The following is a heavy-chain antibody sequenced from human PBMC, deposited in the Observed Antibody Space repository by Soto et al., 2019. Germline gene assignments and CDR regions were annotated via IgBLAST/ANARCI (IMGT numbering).Heavy chain of an antibody. CDR2: IYPGDSDT. V-gene: IGHV5-51*01. J-gene: IGHJ3*02. CDR3: ARQAYCGGDCYSGALDI. D-gene: IGHD2-21*02. Sequence: PGESLKISCKGSGYSFTSYWIGWVRQMPGKGLEWMGIIYPGDSDTRYSPSFQGQVTISADKSISTAYLQWSSLKASDTAMYYCARQAYCGGDCYSGALDIWGQGTMVTVSS. CDR1: GYSFTSYW.